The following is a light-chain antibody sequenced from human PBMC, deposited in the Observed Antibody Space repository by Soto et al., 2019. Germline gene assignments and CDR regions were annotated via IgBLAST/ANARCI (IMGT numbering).Light chain of an antibody. CDR1: QSISTW. CDR3: QQYNTFLT. CDR2: QAS. V-gene: IGKV1-5*03. J-gene: IGKJ4*01. Sequence: DIQMTQSPSTRSACGLGVVTIAVRASQSISTWLAWYQQKPGKAPNLLIYQASILESGLPSRFSGSGSGTAFTLTISSLQPDDFATYYCQQYNTFLTFGGGTKVDIK.